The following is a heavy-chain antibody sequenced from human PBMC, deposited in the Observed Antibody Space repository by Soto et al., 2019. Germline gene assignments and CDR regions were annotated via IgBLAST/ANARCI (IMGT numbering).Heavy chain of an antibody. V-gene: IGHV4-59*01. CDR2: IYYSGST. CDR1: GGSISSYY. CDR3: ARRYGRNFDY. Sequence: QVQLQESSPGLVKPSETLSLTCTVSGGSISSYYWSWIRQPPGKGLEWIGYIYYSGSTNYNPSLKSRVTISVDTSKNQFSLKLSSVTAADTAVYYCARRYGRNFDYWGQGTLVTVSS. J-gene: IGHJ4*02. D-gene: IGHD1-20*01.